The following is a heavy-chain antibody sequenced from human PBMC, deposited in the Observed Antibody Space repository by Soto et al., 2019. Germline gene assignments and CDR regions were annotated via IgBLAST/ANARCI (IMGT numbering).Heavy chain of an antibody. J-gene: IGHJ6*02. V-gene: IGHV5-51*01. CDR1: GNSFTSYW. CDR2: IYPGDSDT. CDR3: ENIGIVINGRMDV. Sequence: PXESLKLSCKGSGNSFTSYWIGWVRQMPGKGLEWMGIIYPGDSDTRYSPSFQGQVTISADNSNNTLYLQMDGLRPEDTAVYYCENIGIVINGRMDVWGQGATVTVSS. D-gene: IGHD3-3*01.